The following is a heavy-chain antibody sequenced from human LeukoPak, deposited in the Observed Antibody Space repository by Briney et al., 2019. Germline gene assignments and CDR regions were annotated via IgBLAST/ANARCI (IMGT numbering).Heavy chain of an antibody. V-gene: IGHV3-48*03. D-gene: IGHD3-22*01. J-gene: IGHJ4*02. CDR3: ARDRSYYDSSGYY. CDR1: GFTFSSYE. CDR2: ISSSGSTI. Sequence: GSLRLSCAASGFTFSSYEMNWVRQAPGKGLEWVSYISSSGSTIYYADSVKGRFTISRDNAKNSLYLQMNSLRAEDTAVYYCARDRSYYDSSGYYWGQGTLVTVSS.